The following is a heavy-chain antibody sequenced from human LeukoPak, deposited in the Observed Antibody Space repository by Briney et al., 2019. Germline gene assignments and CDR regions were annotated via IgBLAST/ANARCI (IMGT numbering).Heavy chain of an antibody. V-gene: IGHV4-39*01. J-gene: IGHJ3*02. CDR3: ARKAARSGAFEI. CDR1: GGSISSSSYY. Sequence: SETLSLTCTVSGGSISSSSYYWGWIRQPPGKGLEWIGSIYYSGSTYYNPSLKSRVTLVPTSRNSNQFSLEMTSVTVEDTAVYYCARKAARSGAFEIWGQGIMVTVS. CDR2: IYYSGST. D-gene: IGHD3-10*01.